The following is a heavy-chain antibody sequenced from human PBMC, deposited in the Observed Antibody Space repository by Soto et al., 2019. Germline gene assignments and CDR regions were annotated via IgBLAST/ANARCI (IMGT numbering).Heavy chain of an antibody. J-gene: IGHJ6*02. CDR3: ARDRPGFKSFGSGMDV. D-gene: IGHD3-16*01. CDR1: GGAINNRDYY. CDR2: IFYSGST. V-gene: IGHV4-31*03. Sequence: QVQLQESGPGLVKPSQTLSLTCSVSGGAINNRDYYWSWIRQHPGKGLEWIGNIFYSGSTDYNPSPKGRLTISIDTAKNEFSLKLASVTAADTAVYFCARDRPGFKSFGSGMDVWGQGTTVTVSS.